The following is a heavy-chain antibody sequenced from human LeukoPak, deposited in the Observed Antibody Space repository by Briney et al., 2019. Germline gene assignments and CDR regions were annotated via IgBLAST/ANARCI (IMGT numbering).Heavy chain of an antibody. V-gene: IGHV3-66*01. D-gene: IGHD3-3*01. CDR3: ARGHIPQELRFLEWMGAMDV. CDR1: GFTVSNNY. CDR2: IYSGGST. Sequence: GRSLRLSCAASGFTVSNNYMNWVRQAPGKGLEWGSVIYSGGSTYYADSVKGRFTTSRDNSKNTLYLQMNSLRAEDTAVYYCARGHIPQELRFLEWMGAMDVWGQGTTVTVSS. J-gene: IGHJ6*02.